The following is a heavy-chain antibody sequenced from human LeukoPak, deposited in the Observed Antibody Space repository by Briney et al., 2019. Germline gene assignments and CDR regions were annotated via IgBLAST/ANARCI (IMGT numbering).Heavy chain of an antibody. J-gene: IGHJ3*02. D-gene: IGHD2-2*01. CDR3: ARGPGYCSSTSCYVVAFDI. V-gene: IGHV4-59*01. Sequence: SETLSLTCTVSGGSISSYYWSWIRQPPGKGLEWIGYIYYSGSTNYNPSLKSRVTISLDKSKNQFSLKLSSVTAADTAVYYCARGPGYCSSTSCYVVAFDIWGQGTMATVSS. CDR1: GGSISSYY. CDR2: IYYSGST.